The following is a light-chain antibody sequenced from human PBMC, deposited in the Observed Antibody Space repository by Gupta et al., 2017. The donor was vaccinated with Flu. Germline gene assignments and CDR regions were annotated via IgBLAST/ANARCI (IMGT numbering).Light chain of an antibody. J-gene: IGKJ1*01. CDR3: RQQNSSPWT. CDR2: AAS. CDR1: HSIRND. V-gene: IGKV1-17*01. Sequence: SPGSIFTITCRASHSIRNDLGWYQQKPGKAPKRLIYAASRLQSGVPSRFCGSGSGTEFTLTISSRQPEDFATYYCRQQNSSPWTFGQGTKVEIK.